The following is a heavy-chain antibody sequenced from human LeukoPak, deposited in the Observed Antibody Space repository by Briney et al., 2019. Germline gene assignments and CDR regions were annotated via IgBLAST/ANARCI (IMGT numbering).Heavy chain of an antibody. CDR2: IYYSGST. V-gene: IGHV4-59*01. Sequence: SETLSLTCTVSGGSISSYYWSWIRQPPGKGLEWIGYIYYSGSTNYNPSLKSRVTISVDTSKNQFSLKLSSVTAADTAVYYCARDTETVGAKEVWYFDLWGRGTLVTVSS. CDR1: GGSISSYY. J-gene: IGHJ2*01. CDR3: ARDTETVGAKEVWYFDL. D-gene: IGHD1-26*01.